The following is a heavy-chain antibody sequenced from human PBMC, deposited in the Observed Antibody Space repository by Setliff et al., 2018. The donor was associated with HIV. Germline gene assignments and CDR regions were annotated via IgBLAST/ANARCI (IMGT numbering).Heavy chain of an antibody. D-gene: IGHD6-13*01. CDR2: INHSGSA. J-gene: IGHJ5*02. V-gene: IGHV4-34*01. CDR1: GGSFSGYS. Sequence: SETLSLTCAVYGGSFSGYSWIWIRQPPGKGLEWIGEINHSGSANYNPSLKSRVTISLDTSKNQFSLKLSSVTAADTAVYYCARDIQAAGTGWFDPWGQGTLVTVSS. CDR3: ARDIQAAGTGWFDP.